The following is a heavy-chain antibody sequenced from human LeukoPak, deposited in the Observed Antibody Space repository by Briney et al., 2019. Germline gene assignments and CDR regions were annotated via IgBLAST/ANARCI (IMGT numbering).Heavy chain of an antibody. CDR2: VSGRGGST. D-gene: IGHD3-9*01. CDR3: AKAHDILTGYFDY. V-gene: IGHV3-23*01. CDR1: GITFSNNA. J-gene: IGHJ4*02. Sequence: GGSLRLSCVASGITFSNNAMSWVRQPPGKGLEWVSGVSGRGGSTYYTDSVKGRFTISRDNSNNTVYLQMNSLRADDTAVYYCAKAHDILTGYFDYWGQGTLVTVSS.